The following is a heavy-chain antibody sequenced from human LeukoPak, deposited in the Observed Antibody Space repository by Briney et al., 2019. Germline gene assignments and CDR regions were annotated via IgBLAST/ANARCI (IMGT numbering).Heavy chain of an antibody. J-gene: IGHJ5*02. CDR3: ARDGASVTTEALFDP. D-gene: IGHD4-17*01. CDR2: ISSSSSYI. Sequence: GGSLRLSCAASGFTFSSYSMNWVRQAPGKGLEWVSSISSSSSYIYYADSVKGRFTISRDNAKNSLYLQMNSLRAEDTAVYYCARDGASVTTEALFDPLGQGTLVTVSS. V-gene: IGHV3-21*01. CDR1: GFTFSSYS.